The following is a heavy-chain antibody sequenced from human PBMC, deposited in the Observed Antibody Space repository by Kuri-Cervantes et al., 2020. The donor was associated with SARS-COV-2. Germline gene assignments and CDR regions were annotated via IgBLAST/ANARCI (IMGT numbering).Heavy chain of an antibody. CDR3: ASIAAAGSAGSYYYYYGMDV. V-gene: IGHV1-2*04. D-gene: IGHD6-13*01. Sequence: ASVKVSCKASGYTFTGYYMHWVRQAPGQGLEWMGWINPNSGGTNYAQKFQGWVTMTRDTSISTAYMELSRLRSEDTAVYYCASIAAAGSAGSYYYYYGMDVWGQGTTVTVSS. CDR1: GYTFTGYY. CDR2: INPNSGGT. J-gene: IGHJ6*02.